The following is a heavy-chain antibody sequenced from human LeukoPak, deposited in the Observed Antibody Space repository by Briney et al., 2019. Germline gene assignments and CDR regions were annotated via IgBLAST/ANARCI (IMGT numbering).Heavy chain of an antibody. CDR3: ASESHVERDDF. Sequence: ASVKVSCKASGYTFTNYGITWVRQAPGQGLEWMGWISASNGDTHYSEKFRDRITVTTDTSTSTAYMELRSLVSDDTAVYYCASESHVERDDFWGQGTLITVSS. CDR2: ISASNGDT. J-gene: IGHJ4*02. V-gene: IGHV1-18*01. D-gene: IGHD1-1*01. CDR1: GYTFTNYG.